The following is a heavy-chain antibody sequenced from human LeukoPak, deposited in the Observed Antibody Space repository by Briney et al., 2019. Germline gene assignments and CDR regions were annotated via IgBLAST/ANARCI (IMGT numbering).Heavy chain of an antibody. V-gene: IGHV4-38-2*02. Sequence: PSETLSLTCSVSGYSISDGYYWGWSRQPPGKGLEWIGIIYRSGITYYNPSLESRVTISVDTSKNPFSLKLRSQTAADTAVYYCTRDRNGGDYYYMDVWGKGTTVTVSS. J-gene: IGHJ6*03. CDR3: TRDRNGGDYYYMDV. CDR1: GYSISDGYY. D-gene: IGHD2-8*01. CDR2: IYRSGIT.